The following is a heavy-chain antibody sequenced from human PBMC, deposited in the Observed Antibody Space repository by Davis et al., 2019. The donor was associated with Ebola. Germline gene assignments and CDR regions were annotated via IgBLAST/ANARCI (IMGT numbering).Heavy chain of an antibody. V-gene: IGHV1-3*01. CDR3: AREKAISAELYYGMDV. Sequence: ASVTVSCKASGYTFTSYAMHWVRQAPGQRLEWMGWIKAATGNTKYSQKFQGRVTITRDTPASTAYMEVSSLRYEEKAIYYCAREKAISAELYYGMDVWGQGTTVTVSS. CDR2: IKAATGNT. J-gene: IGHJ6*02. CDR1: GYTFTSYA. D-gene: IGHD1-26*01.